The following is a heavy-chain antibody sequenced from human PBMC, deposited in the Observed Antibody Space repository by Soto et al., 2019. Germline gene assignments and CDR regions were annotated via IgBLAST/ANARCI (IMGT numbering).Heavy chain of an antibody. Sequence: GGSLRLSCAASGFTFSNAWMNWVRQAPGKGLEWVGRIKSKTDGGTTDYAAPVKGRFTISRDDSKNTLYLQMNSLKTEDTAVYYCTKDRGNVFNIYSSGWYEWYYFDYWAQGTLVTVSS. CDR2: IKSKTDGGTT. J-gene: IGHJ4*02. CDR3: TKDRGNVFNIYSSGWYEWYYFDY. D-gene: IGHD6-19*01. CDR1: GFTFSNAW. V-gene: IGHV3-15*07.